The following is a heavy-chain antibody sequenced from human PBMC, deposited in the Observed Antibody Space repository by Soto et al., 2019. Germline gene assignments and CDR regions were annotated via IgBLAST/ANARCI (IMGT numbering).Heavy chain of an antibody. V-gene: IGHV2-5*02. D-gene: IGHD1-7*01. J-gene: IGHJ4*02. CDR2: IYWDDDK. CDR1: GFSLTSYGVG. Sequence: QITLRESGPTLVRPTQTLTLTCTFSGFSLTSYGVGVGWVRQPPGKALQWLALIYWDDDKRYNPSLKCRLTITQDTSRTQVVLTMTNMDPLDTATYYCAHRLTLNSDWNYGRFDFWGQGALVTVSS. CDR3: AHRLTLNSDWNYGRFDF.